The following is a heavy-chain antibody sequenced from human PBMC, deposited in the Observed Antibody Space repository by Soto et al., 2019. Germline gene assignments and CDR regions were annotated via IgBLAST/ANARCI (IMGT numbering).Heavy chain of an antibody. Sequence: GGSLRLSCAASGFTFTSYAISWVRQAPGKGLDWVSTISGSGGGTYYADSVKGRFTISRDFSKNTVYLQMNSLRAEDTAAYFCAKDLDYDSNTYYSPFDYWGQGTLVTVSS. CDR2: ISGSGGGT. CDR1: GFTFTSYA. CDR3: AKDLDYDSNTYYSPFDY. V-gene: IGHV3-23*01. J-gene: IGHJ4*02. D-gene: IGHD3-22*01.